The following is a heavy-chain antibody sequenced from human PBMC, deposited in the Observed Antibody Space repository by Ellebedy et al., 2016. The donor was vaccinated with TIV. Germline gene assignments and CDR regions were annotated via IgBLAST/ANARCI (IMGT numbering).Heavy chain of an antibody. CDR2: ITPSGGST. CDR3: ACSAGGYWGYFDD. V-gene: IGHV1-46*01. Sequence: AASVKVSCKASGYTFTSYFMHWVRQAPGQGPEWMGVITPSGGSTTYAQDFQGRVTMTSYTSTRTVYVDLSSLRSEDTAVYFCACSAGGYWGYFDDWGQGTLVTVS. D-gene: IGHD1-26*01. CDR1: GYTFTSYF. J-gene: IGHJ4*02.